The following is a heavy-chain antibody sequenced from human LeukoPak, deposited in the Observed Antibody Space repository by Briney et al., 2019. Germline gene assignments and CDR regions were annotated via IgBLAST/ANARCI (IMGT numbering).Heavy chain of an antibody. CDR3: ASRGLLSSGWKIYAFDI. V-gene: IGHV3-13*01. CDR1: GFTFSSYD. J-gene: IGHJ3*02. CDR2: IGTAGDT. D-gene: IGHD6-19*01. Sequence: PGGSLRLSCAASGFTFSSYDMHWVRQATGKGLEWVSAIGTAGDTYYPGSVKGRFTISRENAKNSLYLQMNSLRAGDTAVYYCASRGLLSSGWKIYAFDIWGQGTMVTVSS.